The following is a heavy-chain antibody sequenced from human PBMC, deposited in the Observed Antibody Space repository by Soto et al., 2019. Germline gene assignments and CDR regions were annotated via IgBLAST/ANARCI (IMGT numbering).Heavy chain of an antibody. CDR1: GASISSGDYF. CDR3: AREKGYISGPKNFDY. V-gene: IGHV4-30-4*02. D-gene: IGHD5-12*01. J-gene: IGHJ4*02. CDR2: IYDSGSS. Sequence: KPSDTLSLTCTVSGASISSGDYFWSWIRQSPGKGLEWIGYIYDSGSSYYNPSLKSRVTMSVDTSKNQFSLKLRSVTAADTAVYYCAREKGYISGPKNFDYWGQGTLVTVSS.